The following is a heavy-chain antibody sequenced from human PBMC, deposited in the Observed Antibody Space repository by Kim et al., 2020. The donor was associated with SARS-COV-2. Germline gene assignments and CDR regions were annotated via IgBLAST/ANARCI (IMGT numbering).Heavy chain of an antibody. J-gene: IGHJ3*02. CDR1: GYTFTSYY. CDR2: INPSGGST. D-gene: IGHD2-15*01. CDR3: AREINPICSGGSCYPSPHDAFDI. Sequence: ASVKVSCKASGYTFTSYYMHWVRQAPGQGLEWMGIINPSGGSTSYAQKFQGRVTMTRDTSTSTVYMELSSLRSEDTAVYYCAREINPICSGGSCYPSPHDAFDIWGQGTMVTVSS. V-gene: IGHV1-46*01.